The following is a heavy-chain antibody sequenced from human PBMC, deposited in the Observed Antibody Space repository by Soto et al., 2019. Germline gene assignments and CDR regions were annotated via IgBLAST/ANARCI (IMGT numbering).Heavy chain of an antibody. Sequence: PGGSLRLSCVTSGFSFSTFWLNWVRQAPGKGLEWVANINQDGSEKYYVDSVKGRFTISRDNAQSSLYLQMNSLRVEDTAVYYCAKDVFRATTFGAFDIWGQGTMVTVSS. V-gene: IGHV3-7*01. D-gene: IGHD3-16*01. CDR1: GFSFSTFW. CDR3: AKDVFRATTFGAFDI. J-gene: IGHJ3*02. CDR2: INQDGSEK.